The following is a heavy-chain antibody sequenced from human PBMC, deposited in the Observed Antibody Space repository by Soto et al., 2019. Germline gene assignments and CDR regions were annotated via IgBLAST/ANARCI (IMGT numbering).Heavy chain of an antibody. J-gene: IGHJ4*02. CDR1: GFYFNNYG. V-gene: IGHV3-21*01. CDR3: AREDSVIIPAVSDF. CDR2: VSKSDYT. Sequence: GGSLRLSCAVSGFYFNNYGINWVRQAPGKGLEWVSSVSKSDYTYYSDSVKGRFTISRDNAKNSVSLQMNSLRAEDTAVYYCAREDSVIIPAVSDFWGQGTLVTVSS. D-gene: IGHD2-2*01.